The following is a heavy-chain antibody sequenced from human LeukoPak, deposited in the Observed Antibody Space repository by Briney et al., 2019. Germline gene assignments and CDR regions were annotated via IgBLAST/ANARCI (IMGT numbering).Heavy chain of an antibody. V-gene: IGHV4-4*07. CDR1: GGSISSYY. CDR2: IYTSGST. J-gene: IGHJ4*02. CDR3: ARHSWETSGSYYGGYYFDY. Sequence: SETLSLTCTVSGGSISSYYWSWIRQPAGKGLEWIGRIYTSGSTNYNPSLKSRVTMSVDTSKNQFSLKLSSVTAADTAVYYCARHSWETSGSYYGGYYFDYWGQGTLVTVSS. D-gene: IGHD1-26*01.